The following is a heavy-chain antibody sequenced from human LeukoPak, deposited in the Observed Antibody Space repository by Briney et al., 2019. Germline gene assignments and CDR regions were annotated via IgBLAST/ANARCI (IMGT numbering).Heavy chain of an antibody. CDR3: ARELGSGSYVDY. D-gene: IGHD1-26*01. V-gene: IGHV4-59*06. CDR1: GGSISSYY. CDR2: IYYSGST. J-gene: IGHJ4*02. Sequence: SETLSLTCTVSGGSISSYYWSWIRQHPGKGLEWIGYIYYSGSTYYNPSLKSRVTISVDTSKNQFSLKLSSVTAADTAVYYCARELGSGSYVDYWGQGTLVTVSS.